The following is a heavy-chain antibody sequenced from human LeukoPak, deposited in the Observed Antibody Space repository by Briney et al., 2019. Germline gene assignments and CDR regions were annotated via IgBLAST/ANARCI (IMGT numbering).Heavy chain of an antibody. J-gene: IGHJ6*02. Sequence: GGSLRLSCAASGFTFSSYAMHWVRQAPGKGLEWVAVISYDGSNKYYADSVKGRFTISRDNSKNTLYLQMNSLRAEDTAVYYCARALNGYYYYGMGVWGQGTTITVSS. CDR1: GFTFSSYA. CDR2: ISYDGSNK. V-gene: IGHV3-30*04. CDR3: ARALNGYYYYGMGV. D-gene: IGHD2-8*01.